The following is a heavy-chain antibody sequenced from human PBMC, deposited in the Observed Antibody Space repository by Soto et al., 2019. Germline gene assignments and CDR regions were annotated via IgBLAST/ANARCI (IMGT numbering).Heavy chain of an antibody. D-gene: IGHD6-6*01. J-gene: IGHJ6*02. CDR1: GGSISSYY. V-gene: IGHV4-59*01. CDR3: ARDQGAARPNYYYYYGMDV. CDR2: IYYSGST. Sequence: QVQLQESGPGLVKPSETLSLTCTVSGGSISSYYWSWIRQPPGKGLEWIGYIYYSGSTNYNPSLTGRVTISVDTSKNQFSLKLSSVTAADTAVYYCARDQGAARPNYYYYYGMDVWGQGTTVTVSS.